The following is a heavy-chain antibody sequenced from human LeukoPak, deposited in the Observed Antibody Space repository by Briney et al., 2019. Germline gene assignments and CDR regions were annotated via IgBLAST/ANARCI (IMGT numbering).Heavy chain of an antibody. J-gene: IGHJ4*02. D-gene: IGHD3-22*01. Sequence: GGSLRLSCAASGFIFRSYSMNWVRQAPGKGLEWVAFITSSSDTISYADSVKGRFTISRDNSKNTLYLQMNSLRAEDTAVYYCARDPYHYYDSSGYYFDYWGQGTLVTVSS. CDR1: GFIFRSYS. V-gene: IGHV3-48*01. CDR2: ITSSSDTI. CDR3: ARDPYHYYDSSGYYFDY.